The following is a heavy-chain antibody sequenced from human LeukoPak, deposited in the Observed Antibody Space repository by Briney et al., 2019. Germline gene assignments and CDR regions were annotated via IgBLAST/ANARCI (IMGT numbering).Heavy chain of an antibody. V-gene: IGHV3-23*01. CDR3: AKDRVATYYFDY. J-gene: IGHJ4*02. CDR2: ISGSGGST. Sequence: GGSLRLSCAASGFTFSSYGMSWVRQAPGKGLEWVSAISGSGGSTYYADSVKGRFTISRDNSKNTLYLQMNSLRAEHTAVYYCAKDRVATYYFDYWGQGTLVTVSS. CDR1: GFTFSSYG. D-gene: IGHD5-12*01.